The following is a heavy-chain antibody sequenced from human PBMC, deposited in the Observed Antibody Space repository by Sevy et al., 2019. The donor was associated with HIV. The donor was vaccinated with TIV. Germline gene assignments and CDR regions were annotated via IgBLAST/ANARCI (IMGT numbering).Heavy chain of an antibody. D-gene: IGHD2-2*01. V-gene: IGHV4-59*01. CDR1: GGSISSYY. CDR2: IYYSGST. CDR3: ARNKPDPCCSSTSCSREFDY. J-gene: IGHJ4*02. Sequence: SETLSLTCTVSGGSISSYYWSWIRQPPGKGLEWIGYIYYSGSTNYNPSLKSRVTISVDTSKNQFSLKLSSVSAADTAVYYCARNKPDPCCSSTSCSREFDYWGQGTLVTVSS.